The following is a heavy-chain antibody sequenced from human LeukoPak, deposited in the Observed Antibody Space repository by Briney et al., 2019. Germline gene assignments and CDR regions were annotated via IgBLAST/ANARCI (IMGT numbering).Heavy chain of an antibody. CDR3: ATTDNRNVLRYFDWLSFRVFAGVDAFDI. V-gene: IGHV1-24*01. J-gene: IGHJ3*02. CDR2: FDPEDGET. CDR1: GGTFSSYA. D-gene: IGHD3-9*01. Sequence: ASVKVSCKASGGTFSSYAISWVRQAPGQGLEWMGGFDPEDGETIYAQKFQGRVTMTEDTSTDTAYMELSSLRSEDTAVYYCATTDNRNVLRYFDWLSFRVFAGVDAFDIWGQGTMVTVSS.